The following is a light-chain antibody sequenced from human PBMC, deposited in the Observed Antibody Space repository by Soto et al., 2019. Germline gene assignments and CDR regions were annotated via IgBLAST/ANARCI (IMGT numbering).Light chain of an antibody. CDR1: QSMSNY. CDR2: AAS. Sequence: DIQMTQSPSSLAASVGDRVTITCRASQSMSNYLNWYQHQPGKAPRLLVFAASILQSGVPSRFSGSGSGAHFTLTISSLQTEEFATYSCQQSYSAPLTFGQGTKVEVK. CDR3: QQSYSAPLT. V-gene: IGKV1-39*01. J-gene: IGKJ1*01.